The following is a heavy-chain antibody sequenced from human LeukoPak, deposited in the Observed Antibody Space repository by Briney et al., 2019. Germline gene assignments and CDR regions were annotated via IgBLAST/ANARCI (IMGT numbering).Heavy chain of an antibody. D-gene: IGHD3-10*01. CDR1: GFTFSSYA. CDR3: ARERRGSGSYYKGPLYYYGMDV. J-gene: IGHJ6*02. V-gene: IGHV3-30-3*01. Sequence: GRSLRLSCAASGFTFSSYAMHWVRQAPGKGLEWVAVISYEGSNKYYADSVKGRFTISRDNSKNTLYLQMNSLRPEDTAVYYCARERRGSGSYYKGPLYYYGMDVWGQGTTVTVSS. CDR2: ISYEGSNK.